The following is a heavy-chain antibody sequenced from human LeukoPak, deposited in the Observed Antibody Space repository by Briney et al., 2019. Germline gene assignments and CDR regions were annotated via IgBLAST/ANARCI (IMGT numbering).Heavy chain of an antibody. CDR3: AKTYYDFWSGYPPFDY. D-gene: IGHD3-3*01. CDR1: GFTFSSYA. CDR2: ISGSGGST. Sequence: GGSLRLSCAASGFTFSSYAMSWVRQAPGKGLEWVSAISGSGGSTYYADSVKGRFTISRDNSKNTLYLQMNSLRAEDTAVYYCAKTYYDFWSGYPPFDYWGQGTLATVSS. V-gene: IGHV3-23*01. J-gene: IGHJ4*02.